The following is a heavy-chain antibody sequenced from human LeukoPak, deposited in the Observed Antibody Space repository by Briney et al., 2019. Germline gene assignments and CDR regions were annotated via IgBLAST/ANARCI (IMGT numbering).Heavy chain of an antibody. V-gene: IGHV1-46*01. CDR2: INPSGGST. D-gene: IGHD5-12*01. J-gene: IGHJ4*02. CDR1: GYTITSYY. CDR3: ARGSSGGTFDY. Sequence: ASVKVSCKTSGYTITSYYMHWVRQAPGQGLKWMGIINPSGGSTSYAQKFQGRVTMTRDTSTSTVYMELSSLRSEDTAVYYCARGSSGGTFDYWGQGTLVTVSS.